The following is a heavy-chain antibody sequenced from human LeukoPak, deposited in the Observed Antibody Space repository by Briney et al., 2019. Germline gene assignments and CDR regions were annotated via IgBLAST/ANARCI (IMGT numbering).Heavy chain of an antibody. CDR1: GFAFQAFE. CDR2: IKSDGGKT. V-gene: IGHV3-43*02. D-gene: IGHD1-26*01. J-gene: IGHJ6*02. Sequence: GGSLRLSCTASGFAFQAFEMHWVRQVPGKGLEWVSLIKSDGGKTDYADSVMGRFTISGDDGENSLYLQINSLRSEDSALYYCATWAFYHGVDVWGQGTMVTVSS. CDR3: ATWAFYHGVDV.